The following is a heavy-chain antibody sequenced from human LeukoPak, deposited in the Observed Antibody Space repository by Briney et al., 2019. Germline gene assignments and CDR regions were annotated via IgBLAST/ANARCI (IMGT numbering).Heavy chain of an antibody. J-gene: IGHJ6*02. V-gene: IGHV3-48*03. CDR1: GFFFSSYE. CDR2: ISSSGSTI. CDR3: AQIGTASYYYGMDV. Sequence: GGSLRLSCAASGFFFSSYEMNWVRQAPEKGLEWISYISSSGSTIYYADSVKGRFTISRDNAKKSLLLQMNSLRAEDTAVYYCAQIGTASYYYGMDVWGQGTTVTVSS. D-gene: IGHD1-14*01.